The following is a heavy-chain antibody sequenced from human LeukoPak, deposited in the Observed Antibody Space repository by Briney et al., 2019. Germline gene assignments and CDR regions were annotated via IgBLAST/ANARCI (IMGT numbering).Heavy chain of an antibody. CDR2: VYWDDDK. V-gene: IGHV2-5*02. CDR1: GFSLSTSGVG. CDR3: ARRHPLVKGFDS. Sequence: SGPTLVKPTQTLTLTCDFSGFSLSTSGVGVGWIRQTPGKALEWLALVYWDDDKRYSPSLKNRLTITKDTSQNQVVLTMTNMDPADTATYFCARRHPLVKGFDSWGRGALVTVSS. J-gene: IGHJ4*02.